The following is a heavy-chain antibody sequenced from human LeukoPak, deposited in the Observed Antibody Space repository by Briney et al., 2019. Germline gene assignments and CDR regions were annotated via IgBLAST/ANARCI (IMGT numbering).Heavy chain of an antibody. V-gene: IGHV1-2*02. CDR3: ARDGRFGELLLFDY. CDR1: GYTFTGYY. CDR2: INPNSGGT. Sequence: ASVKVSCKASGYTFTGYYMHWVRQVPGQGLEWMGWINPNSGGTNYAQKFQGRVTMTRDTSISTAYMELSRLRSDDTAVYYCARDGRFGELLLFDYWGQGTLVTVSS. J-gene: IGHJ4*02. D-gene: IGHD3-10*01.